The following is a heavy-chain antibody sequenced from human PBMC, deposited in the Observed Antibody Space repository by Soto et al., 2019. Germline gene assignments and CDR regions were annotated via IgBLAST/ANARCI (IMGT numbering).Heavy chain of an antibody. J-gene: IGHJ5*02. CDR2: IYYSGST. D-gene: IGHD1-7*01. Sequence: QVQLQESGPGLVKPSQTLSLTCTVSGGSISSGDYYWSWIRQPPGKGLEWIGYIYYSGSTYYNPSLKSRVTISVDTSKNQFSLKLSSVTAADTAVYYCARDRVPQLITGTTVWGVDPWGQGTLVTASS. CDR1: GGSISSGDYY. CDR3: ARDRVPQLITGTTVWGVDP. V-gene: IGHV4-30-4*01.